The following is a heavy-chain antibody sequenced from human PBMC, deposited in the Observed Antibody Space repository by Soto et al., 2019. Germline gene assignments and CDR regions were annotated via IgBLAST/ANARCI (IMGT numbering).Heavy chain of an antibody. CDR3: ARIQQDSSSPSPVDY. CDR1: GFSLSNASMG. J-gene: IGHJ4*02. D-gene: IGHD6-13*01. CDR2: IFSNDEK. Sequence: SGATLVNATETLRLTCTVSGFSLSNASMGVSWIRQPPGKPLEWLAHIFSNDEKSYSTSLKSRLTISKDTSKCQVVLTMTNMDPVDTATYYCARIQQDSSSPSPVDYWGQGTLVTVSS. V-gene: IGHV2-26*01.